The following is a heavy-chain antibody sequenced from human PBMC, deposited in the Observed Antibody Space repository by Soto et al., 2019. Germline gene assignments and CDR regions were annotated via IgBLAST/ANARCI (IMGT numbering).Heavy chain of an antibody. J-gene: IGHJ5*01. D-gene: IGHD2-15*01. CDR3: ARAHEVAWFDS. CDR2: ITNRGTHT. V-gene: IGHV3-21*01. Sequence: EVQLVESGGGLVKPGESLRLSCAASGFSFSSYTMNWVRQAPGKGLQWVSSITNRGTHTYSADSVKGRFTISRDNDKNSLYLQMNNLRAEDTAIYFCARAHEVAWFDSWGLGTLVPVTS. CDR1: GFSFSSYT.